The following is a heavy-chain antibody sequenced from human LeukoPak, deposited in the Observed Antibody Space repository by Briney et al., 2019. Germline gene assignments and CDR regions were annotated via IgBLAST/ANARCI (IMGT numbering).Heavy chain of an antibody. J-gene: IGHJ6*03. Sequence: GGSLRLSCAASGFTFSSYSMNWVRQAPGKGLEWVSSISSSSGYIYYADSVKGRFTISRDNAKNSLYLQMNSLRAEDTAVYYCARDLGYCSSTSCYYYYYMDVWGKGTTVTVSS. CDR3: ARDLGYCSSTSCYYYYYMDV. D-gene: IGHD2-2*01. CDR2: ISSSSGYI. V-gene: IGHV3-21*01. CDR1: GFTFSSYS.